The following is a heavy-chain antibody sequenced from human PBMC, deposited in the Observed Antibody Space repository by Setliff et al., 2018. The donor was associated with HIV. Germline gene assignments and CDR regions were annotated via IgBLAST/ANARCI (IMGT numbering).Heavy chain of an antibody. CDR1: GYTFTGYY. V-gene: IGHV1-2*04. J-gene: IGHJ6*03. CDR3: ARDSKGHGSNWGPPGGYYMDV. D-gene: IGHD7-27*01. CDR2: INPNSGGT. Sequence: ASVKVSCKASGYTFTGYYMHWVRQAPGQGLEWMGWINPNSGGTNYAQKFQGWVTMTRDTSISTAYMELSRLRSDNTAVYYCARDSKGHGSNWGPPGGYYMDVWGKGTTVTVSS.